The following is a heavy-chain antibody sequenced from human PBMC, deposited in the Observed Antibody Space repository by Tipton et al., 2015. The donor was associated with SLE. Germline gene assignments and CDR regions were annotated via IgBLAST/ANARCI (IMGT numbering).Heavy chain of an antibody. CDR3: AREDSATLDWYFDL. CDR2: ISSSSSCT. CDR1: GFTFSDYY. J-gene: IGHJ2*01. V-gene: IGHV3-11*06. D-gene: IGHD3-10*01. Sequence: SLRLSCAASGFTFSDYYMSWIRQAPGKGLEWVSYISSSSSCTNYADSVKGRFTISRDNAKNSLYLQMNSLRAEDTAVYYCAREDSATLDWYFDLWGRGTLVTVSS.